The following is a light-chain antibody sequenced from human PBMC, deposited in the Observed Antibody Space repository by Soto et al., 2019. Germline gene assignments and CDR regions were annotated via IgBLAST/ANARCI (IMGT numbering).Light chain of an antibody. CDR1: QSVLYSSNNKNY. Sequence: DIVMTQSPDSLAVSLGERATINCKSSQSVLYSSNNKNYLAWYQQKPGQPPKLLIYWASTRESGVPDRFSGSGSGTDFTRTISSLQAADVAFYYCQQYYSFPLTFGRGTKVEI. CDR2: WAS. CDR3: QQYYSFPLT. V-gene: IGKV4-1*01. J-gene: IGKJ1*01.